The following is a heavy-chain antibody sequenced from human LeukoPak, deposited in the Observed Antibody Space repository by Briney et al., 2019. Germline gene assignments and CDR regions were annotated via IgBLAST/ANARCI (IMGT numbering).Heavy chain of an antibody. J-gene: IGHJ3*02. Sequence: SETLSLTCTVSGGSISSSSYYWGWIRQPPGKGLEWIGSIYYSGSTYYNPSLKSRVTISVDTSKNQFSLKLSSVTAADTAVYYCARIESGWYPLGAEAFDIWGQGTMVTASS. D-gene: IGHD6-19*01. V-gene: IGHV4-39*01. CDR3: ARIESGWYPLGAEAFDI. CDR1: GGSISSSSYY. CDR2: IYYSGST.